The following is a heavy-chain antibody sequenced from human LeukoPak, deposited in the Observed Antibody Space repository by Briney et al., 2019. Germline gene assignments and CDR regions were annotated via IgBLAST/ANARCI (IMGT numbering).Heavy chain of an antibody. D-gene: IGHD6-19*01. CDR1: GFTFSSYA. J-gene: IGHJ4*02. V-gene: IGHV3-23*01. CDR3: AKVQPPHWLANQYYFDY. Sequence: HPGGSLRLSCAASGFTFSSYAMSWVRQAPGKGLEWVSAISGSGGSTYYADSVKGRFTISRDNSKNTLYLQMNSLRAEDTAVYYCAKVQPPHWLANQYYFDYWGQGTLVTVSS. CDR2: ISGSGGST.